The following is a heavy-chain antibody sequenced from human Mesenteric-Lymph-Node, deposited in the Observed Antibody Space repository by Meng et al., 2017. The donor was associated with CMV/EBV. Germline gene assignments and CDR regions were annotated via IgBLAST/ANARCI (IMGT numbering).Heavy chain of an antibody. D-gene: IGHD7-27*01. V-gene: IGHV4-61*08. J-gene: IGHJ4*02. CDR1: GGSVSSDAYY. Sequence: VSGGSVSSDAYYWSWIRQPPGKGLEWIGYISYSGSTNYNPSLRSRVTISLDTSRNQFSLKLTSVTAADTAVYYCARGENWGSSGFDSWGQGTLVTVSS. CDR2: ISYSGST. CDR3: ARGENWGSSGFDS.